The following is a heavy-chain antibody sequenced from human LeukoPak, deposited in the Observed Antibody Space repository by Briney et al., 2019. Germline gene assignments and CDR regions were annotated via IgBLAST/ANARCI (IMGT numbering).Heavy chain of an antibody. D-gene: IGHD2-15*01. CDR3: AKGQLVDYGMYV. CDR2: MSYDGGHK. J-gene: IGHJ6*02. CDR1: GFTFSSYA. V-gene: IGHV3-30*18. Sequence: GGSLRLSCAASGFTFSSYAMHWVRQAPGKGLEWVAVMSYDGGHKYYADSVKGRFTISRDNSKNTLYLQMNSLRAEDTAVYYCAKGQLVDYGMYVWGQGTTVTVSS.